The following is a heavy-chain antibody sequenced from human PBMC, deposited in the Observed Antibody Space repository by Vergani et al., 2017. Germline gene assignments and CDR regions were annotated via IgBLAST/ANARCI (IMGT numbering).Heavy chain of an antibody. V-gene: IGHV3-9*01. J-gene: IGHJ4*02. CDR3: ARDMRSTVTSVTASDY. CDR2: ISWNGRSA. D-gene: IGHD2-21*02. CDR1: GFIFDDYA. Sequence: EVQLVESGGGLVQPGRSLRLSCAASGFIFDDYAMHWVRQAPGKGLERVSSISWNGRSAGYADSVKGRFTISRDNAKNSLYLQMNSLRPEDTALYYCARDMRSTVTSVTASDYWGQGTLVTVSS.